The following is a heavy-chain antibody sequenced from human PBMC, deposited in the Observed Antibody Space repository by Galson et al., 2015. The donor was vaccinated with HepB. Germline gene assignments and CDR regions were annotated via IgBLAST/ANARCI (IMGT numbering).Heavy chain of an antibody. J-gene: IGHJ5*02. D-gene: IGHD3-10*01. CDR2: TYHRSEWYN. CDR3: ARGGEDSGSYYNGLADWFDP. CDR1: GDSVSSNSAA. V-gene: IGHV6-1*01. Sequence: CAISGDSVSSNSAAWNWIRKSPSRGLEWLGRTYHRSEWYNDYAVSVKSRITINPDTSKNQFSLQLNSVTPEDTAVYYCARGGEDSGSYYNGLADWFDPWGQGTLVTVSS.